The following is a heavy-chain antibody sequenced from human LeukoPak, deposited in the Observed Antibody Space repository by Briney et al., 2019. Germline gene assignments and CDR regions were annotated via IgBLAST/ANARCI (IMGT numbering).Heavy chain of an antibody. J-gene: IGHJ4*02. CDR2: INHSGST. CDR3: ARAMSIAARLQTILDY. D-gene: IGHD6-6*01. CDR1: GGSFSGYY. Sequence: TSETLSLTCAVYGGSFSGYYWSWIRQPPGKGLEWIGEINHSGSTNYNPSLKSRVTISLNTSKSQFFLKLSSVTAADTAVFYCARAMSIAARLQTILDYWGQGTLVTVSS. V-gene: IGHV4-34*01.